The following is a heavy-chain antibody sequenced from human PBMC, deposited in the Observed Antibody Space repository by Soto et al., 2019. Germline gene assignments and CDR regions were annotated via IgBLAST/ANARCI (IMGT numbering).Heavy chain of an antibody. CDR3: ARDRCDSSSCYGRFDF. Sequence: QVQLLESGGGVVQPGTSLRLSCAVCGFTFNRYHMHWVRQAPGKGLEWLSVISSDGSNKYYADSVKGRFTVSSDSSKNTLFLQRNSMRNEDTSVYYCARDRCDSSSCYGRFDFWGQGALVTVSS. V-gene: IGHV3-30-3*01. CDR2: ISSDGSNK. D-gene: IGHD3-22*01. J-gene: IGHJ4*02. CDR1: GFTFNRYH.